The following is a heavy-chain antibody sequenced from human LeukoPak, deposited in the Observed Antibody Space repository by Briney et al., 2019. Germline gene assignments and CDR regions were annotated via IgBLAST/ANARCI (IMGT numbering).Heavy chain of an antibody. Sequence: SETLSLTCTVSGGSISSGGYYWSWIRQPPGKGLEWIGYIYHSGSTYYNPSLKGRVTISVDRSKNQFSLKLSSVTAADTAVYYCAREGVREDWFDPWGQGTLVTVSS. CDR3: AREGVREDWFDP. J-gene: IGHJ5*02. CDR1: GGSISSGGYY. D-gene: IGHD2-8*01. CDR2: IYHSGST. V-gene: IGHV4-30-2*01.